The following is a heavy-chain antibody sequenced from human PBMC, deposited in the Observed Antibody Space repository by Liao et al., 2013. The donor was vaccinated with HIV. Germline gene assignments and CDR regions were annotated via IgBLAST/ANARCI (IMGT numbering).Heavy chain of an antibody. J-gene: IGHJ6*03. V-gene: IGHV4-4*07. Sequence: QVQLQESGPGLVKTSETLSLTCTVSGGFISGHHWSWIRQPAGKGLEWIGRIHSSGSTNYNPSLKSRVSMSVDTSKSQFSLKLTSVTAADTAVYYCARVITLVRIYYYYYIDVWGKGTTVTVSS. CDR2: IHSSGST. D-gene: IGHD3-10*01. CDR3: ARVITLVRIYYYYYIDV. CDR1: GGFISGHH.